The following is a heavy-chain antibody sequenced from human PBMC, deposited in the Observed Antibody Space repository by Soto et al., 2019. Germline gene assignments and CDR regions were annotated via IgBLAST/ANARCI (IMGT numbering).Heavy chain of an antibody. D-gene: IGHD2-15*01. CDR2: ISGSGGST. J-gene: IGHJ6*03. CDR1: GFTFRSYA. CDR3: ALSGGQGTGYYYMDV. Sequence: EVQLLESGGGLVQPGGSLRLSCAASGFTFRSYAMSWVRQAPGKGLEWVSAISGSGGSTYYADSVKGRFTISRDNSKNTLYLQMNSLRAEDTAVYYCALSGGQGTGYYYMDVWGKGTTVTVSS. V-gene: IGHV3-23*01.